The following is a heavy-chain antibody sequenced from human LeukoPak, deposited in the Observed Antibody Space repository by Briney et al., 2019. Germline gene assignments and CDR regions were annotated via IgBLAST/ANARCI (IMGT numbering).Heavy chain of an antibody. D-gene: IGHD6-19*01. Sequence: GGSLRLSCVASGFTFNNYAMHWVRQAPGKGLEWVAVISDDGSNKYYGDSVKGRFTISRDNSKNTVYLQMNSLRAEDTAVYYCAKDRYSSGWYSDFDYWGQGTLVTVSS. CDR2: ISDDGSNK. CDR1: GFTFNNYA. CDR3: AKDRYSSGWYSDFDY. V-gene: IGHV3-30*18. J-gene: IGHJ4*02.